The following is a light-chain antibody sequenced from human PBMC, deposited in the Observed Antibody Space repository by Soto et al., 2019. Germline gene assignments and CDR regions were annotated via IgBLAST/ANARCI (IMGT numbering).Light chain of an antibody. J-gene: IGLJ1*01. V-gene: IGLV1-47*01. Sequence: QSVLTQPPSASGTPGQRVTISCSGSSSYIGSKYVYWYQQLPGTAPKLLIYRNDQRPSRISDRFSGSKSGTSASLAISGLRSEDEADYYCAAWDDSLSVYVFGTGTQLTVL. CDR1: SSYIGSKY. CDR2: RND. CDR3: AAWDDSLSVYV.